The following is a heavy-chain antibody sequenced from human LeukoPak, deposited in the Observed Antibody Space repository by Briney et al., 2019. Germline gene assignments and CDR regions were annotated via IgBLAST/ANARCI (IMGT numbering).Heavy chain of an antibody. D-gene: IGHD3-22*01. CDR1: GGSFSCYY. CDR2: INHSGST. V-gene: IGHV4-34*01. CDR3: ARARWGSGYYYVKGNMDV. J-gene: IGHJ6*03. Sequence: SETLSLTCAVYGGSFSCYYWSWIRQPPAKGLEWIGEINHSGSTNYNPSLKSRVTISVDTSKNQFTLKLSSVTAADTAVYYCARARWGSGYYYVKGNMDVWGKGTTVTVSS.